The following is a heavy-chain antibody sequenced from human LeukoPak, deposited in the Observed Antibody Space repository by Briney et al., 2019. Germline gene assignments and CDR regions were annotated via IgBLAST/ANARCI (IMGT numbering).Heavy chain of an antibody. CDR3: ARDLGYCSSTSCYQAFDI. V-gene: IGHV3-30*01. CDR2: ISYDGSNK. D-gene: IGHD2-2*01. CDR1: GFTFSSYA. J-gene: IGHJ3*02. Sequence: GGSLRLSCAASGFTFSSYAMHWVRQAPGKGLEWVAVISYDGSNKYYADSVKGRFTISRDNSKNTLYLQMNSLRAEDTAVYYCARDLGYCSSTSCYQAFDIWGQGTMVTVSS.